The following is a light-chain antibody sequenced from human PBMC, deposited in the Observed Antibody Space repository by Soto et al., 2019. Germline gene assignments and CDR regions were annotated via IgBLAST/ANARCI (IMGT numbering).Light chain of an antibody. CDR1: QSVGTY. Sequence: EIVMTQSPATLSVSPGERATLSCKASQSVGTYLAWYQQKPGQAPRLLIYGASTRATGVPARFSGGGSGTEFTLTISSLQSEDFASYHCQQYDNLPPWTFGQGTKVEIK. V-gene: IGKV3-15*01. CDR2: GAS. J-gene: IGKJ1*01. CDR3: QQYDNLPPWT.